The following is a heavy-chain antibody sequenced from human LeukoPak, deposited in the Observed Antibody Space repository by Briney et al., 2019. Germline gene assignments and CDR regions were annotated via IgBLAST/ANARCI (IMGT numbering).Heavy chain of an antibody. J-gene: IGHJ4*02. CDR1: GFTFSNAW. Sequence: GGSLRLSCAASGFTFSNAWMNWVRQAPGKGLEWVSSISSSSSYIYYADSVKGRFTISRDNAKNSLYLQMNSLRAEDTAVYYCARETDPGYYDSSGYYLGTFTGSPKQFDYWGQGTLVTVSS. D-gene: IGHD3-22*01. CDR3: ARETDPGYYDSSGYYLGTFTGSPKQFDY. CDR2: ISSSSSYI. V-gene: IGHV3-21*04.